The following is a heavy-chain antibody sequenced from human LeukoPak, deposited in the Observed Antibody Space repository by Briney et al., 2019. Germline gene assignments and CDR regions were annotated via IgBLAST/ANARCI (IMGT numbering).Heavy chain of an antibody. J-gene: IGHJ6*02. D-gene: IGHD6-13*01. CDR3: ARDHSSIYSSSWYVLVGALHYYYGMDV. CDR2: IWYDGSNK. CDR1: GFTFSSYG. V-gene: IGHV3-33*01. Sequence: PGGSLRLSCAASGFTFSSYGMHWVRQAPGKGLEWVAVIWYDGSNKYYADSVKGRFTISRDNSKNTLYLQMNSLRAEDTAVYYCARDHSSIYSSSWYVLVGALHYYYGMDVWGQGTTVTVSS.